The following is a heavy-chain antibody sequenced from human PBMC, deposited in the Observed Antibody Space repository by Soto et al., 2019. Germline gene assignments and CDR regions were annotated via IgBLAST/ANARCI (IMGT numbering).Heavy chain of an antibody. D-gene: IGHD3-22*01. CDR2: ISYDGSNK. CDR3: AKDNQGWYYYDSSGYFDY. CDR1: GFTVCIYG. Sequence: SLRLSCAASGFTVCIYGMDGVRQAPGKGLEWVAVISYDGSNKYYADSVKGRFTISRDNSKNTLYLQMNSLRAEDTAVYYCAKDNQGWYYYDSSGYFDYWGQGPLVTVPS. J-gene: IGHJ4*02. V-gene: IGHV3-30*18.